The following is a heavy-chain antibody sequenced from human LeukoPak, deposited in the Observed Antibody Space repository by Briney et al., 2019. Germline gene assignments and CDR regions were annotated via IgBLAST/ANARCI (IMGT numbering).Heavy chain of an antibody. D-gene: IGHD5-24*01. Sequence: PSETLSLTCNVSGDSISSGDYYWSWIRQPPGQGLEWIGYIYYSGSTYYNPSLKSRVTISVDTSKNQFSLELSSVTAADTAVYFSARDRDGYNFIDYWGQGTLVTVSS. J-gene: IGHJ4*02. CDR1: GDSISSGDYY. V-gene: IGHV4-30-4*08. CDR2: IYYSGST. CDR3: ARDRDGYNFIDY.